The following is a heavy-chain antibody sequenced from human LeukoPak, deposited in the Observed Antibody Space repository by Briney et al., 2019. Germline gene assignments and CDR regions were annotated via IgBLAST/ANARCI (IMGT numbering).Heavy chain of an antibody. CDR3: AKDVGKWESLHFFDY. CDR2: IYSSGNT. J-gene: IGHJ4*02. CDR1: VFTVSSNY. D-gene: IGHD1-26*01. V-gene: IGHV3-53*01. Sequence: GGSLRLSCAASVFTVSSNYMSWVRQAPWKGLEWVSVIYSSGNTYYAASVKGRFTISRDNSKNTLYLQMNSLRAEDTAVYYCAKDVGKWESLHFFDYWGQGTLVTVAS.